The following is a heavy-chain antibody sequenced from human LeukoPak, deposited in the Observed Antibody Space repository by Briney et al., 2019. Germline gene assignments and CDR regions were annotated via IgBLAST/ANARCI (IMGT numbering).Heavy chain of an antibody. CDR1: GGSFSGYY. V-gene: IGHV4-34*01. CDR3: ASGTGGSDY. Sequence: SETLSLTCAVYGGSFSGYYWSWIRQPPGEGLEWIGEINHSGSTNYNPSLKSRVTISVDTSKNQFSLKLSSVTAADTAVYYCASGTGGSDYWGQGTLVTVSS. J-gene: IGHJ4*02. D-gene: IGHD2-8*02. CDR2: INHSGST.